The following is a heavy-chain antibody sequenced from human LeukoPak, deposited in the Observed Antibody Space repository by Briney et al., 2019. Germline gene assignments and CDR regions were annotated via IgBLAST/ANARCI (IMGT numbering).Heavy chain of an antibody. Sequence: GGSLRLSCAASGFTFSSYAMSWVRQAPGEGLEWVSAISGSGGSTYYADSVKGRFTISRDNANNTLYLQINSLRIEDTAVYYCARDAPHIDYWGQGTLVTVSS. CDR3: ARDAPHIDY. J-gene: IGHJ4*02. CDR2: ISGSGGST. CDR1: GFTFSSYA. V-gene: IGHV3-23*01.